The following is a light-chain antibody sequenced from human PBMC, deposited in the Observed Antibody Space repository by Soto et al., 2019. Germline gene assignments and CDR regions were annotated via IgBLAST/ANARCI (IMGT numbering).Light chain of an antibody. CDR2: DAS. CDR1: QDVGHY. V-gene: IGKV3D-11*01. CDR3: QQRFSWRS. Sequence: IVLAQSPATLSLSPGERATLSCRASQDVGHYLAWYQQRPGQAPRLLIYDASNRATGIPARFSGSGSGTDFTITISSLEPEDFAVYYCQQRFSWRSFGPGTRVDIK. J-gene: IGKJ3*01.